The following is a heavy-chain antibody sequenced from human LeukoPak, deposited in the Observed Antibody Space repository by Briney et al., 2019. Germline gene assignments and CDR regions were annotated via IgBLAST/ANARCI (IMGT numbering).Heavy chain of an antibody. CDR2: ISSSSSYI. CDR3: ARGHSSGWYPNLDY. J-gene: IGHJ4*02. V-gene: IGHV3-21*01. D-gene: IGHD6-19*01. CDR1: GFTFSSYS. Sequence: GGSLRLSCAASGFTFSSYSMNWVRQAPGKGLEWVSSISSSSSYIYYADSVKGRFTISTDNAKNSPYLQMNSLRAEDTAVYYCARGHSSGWYPNLDYWGQGTLDTVSS.